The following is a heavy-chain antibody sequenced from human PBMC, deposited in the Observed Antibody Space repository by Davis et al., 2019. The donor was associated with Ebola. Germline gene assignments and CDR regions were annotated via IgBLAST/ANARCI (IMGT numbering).Heavy chain of an antibody. J-gene: IGHJ4*02. CDR3: ARIDDDYGDIRRK. V-gene: IGHV4-39*01. CDR2: IYYSGST. D-gene: IGHD4-17*01. Sequence: MPSETLSLTCTVSGGSISSSSYYWGWIRQPPGKGLEWIGSIYYSGSTYYNPSLKSRVTISVDTYKNQFSLKLSSVTAADTAVYYCARIDDDYGDIRRKWGQGALVTVSS. CDR1: GGSISSSSYY.